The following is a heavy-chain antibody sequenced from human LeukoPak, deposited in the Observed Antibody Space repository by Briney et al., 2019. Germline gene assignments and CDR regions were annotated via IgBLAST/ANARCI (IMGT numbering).Heavy chain of an antibody. CDR3: ARTQQWLDTGGWYWFDP. CDR2: ISWNSGSI. CDR1: GFTFDDYA. D-gene: IGHD6-19*01. Sequence: GGSLRLSCAASGFTFDDYAMHWVRQAPGKGLEWVSGISWNSGSIGYADSVKGRFTISRDNSKNTVYLQMGSLRAEDMGVYYCARTQQWLDTGGWYWFDPWGQGTLVTVSS. J-gene: IGHJ5*02. V-gene: IGHV3-9*03.